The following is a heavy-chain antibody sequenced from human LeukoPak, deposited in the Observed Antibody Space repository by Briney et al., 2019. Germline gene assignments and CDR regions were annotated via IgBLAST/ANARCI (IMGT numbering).Heavy chain of an antibody. CDR1: GYTFTGFH. CDR2: INPNSGGT. J-gene: IGHJ5*02. D-gene: IGHD1-26*01. V-gene: IGHV1-2*02. Sequence: ASVKVSCKASGYTFTGFHMHWVRQAPGQGLEWMGWINPNSGGTNYAQKFQGRVTMTRDTSISTAYMELSRLRSDDTAVYYCARLFRDLSYSNWFDPWGQGTLVTVSS. CDR3: ARLFRDLSYSNWFDP.